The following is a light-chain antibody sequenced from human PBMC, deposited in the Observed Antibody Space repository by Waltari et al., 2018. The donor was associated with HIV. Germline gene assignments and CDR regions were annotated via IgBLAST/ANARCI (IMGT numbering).Light chain of an antibody. V-gene: IGLV1-40*01. CDR2: DNS. CDR1: RSHIGAGYD. CDR3: QSYDSSLSGHVL. Sequence: QSVLTQPPSVSGAPGQRVTISCTGSRSHIGAGYDVHWYQQLPGTAPKLLNYDNSHRPSGVPARFSGSKSGTSASLAITGLQTEDEAEYYCQSYDSSLSGHVLFGGGTILTVL. J-gene: IGLJ2*01.